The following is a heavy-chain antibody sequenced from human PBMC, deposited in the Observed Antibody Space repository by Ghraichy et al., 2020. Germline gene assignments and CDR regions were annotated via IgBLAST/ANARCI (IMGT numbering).Heavy chain of an antibody. CDR3: ARYYYDSRAFDI. D-gene: IGHD3-22*01. J-gene: IGHJ3*02. Sequence: ASVKVSCKASGYTFTSYAMHWVRQAPGQRLEWMGWINAGNGNTKYSQKFQGRVTITRDTSASTAYMELSSLRSEDTAVYYCARYYYDSRAFDIWGQGTMVTVSS. CDR1: GYTFTSYA. CDR2: INAGNGNT. V-gene: IGHV1-3*01.